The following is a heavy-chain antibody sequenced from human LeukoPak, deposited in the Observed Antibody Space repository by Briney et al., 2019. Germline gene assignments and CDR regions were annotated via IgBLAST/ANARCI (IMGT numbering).Heavy chain of an antibody. CDR2: ISAYNGNT. V-gene: IGHV1-18*01. D-gene: IGHD3-3*01. J-gene: IGHJ4*02. CDR1: GYTFTSYG. Sequence: ASVKVSCKASGYTFTSYGIIWVRQAPVQGLEWMGWISAYNGNTNYAQKLQGRVTMTTDTSTSTAYMELRSLRSDDTAVYYCARDRYDFWSGYPKSSYYFDYWGQGTLVTVSS. CDR3: ARDRYDFWSGYPKSSYYFDY.